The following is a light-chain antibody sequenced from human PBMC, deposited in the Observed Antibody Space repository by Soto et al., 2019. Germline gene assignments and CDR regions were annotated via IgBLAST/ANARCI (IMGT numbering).Light chain of an antibody. J-gene: IGKJ5*01. V-gene: IGKV1-9*01. CDR1: QVISSY. CDR2: SAS. CDR3: HQLYDYPLT. Sequence: DIQLTKSPSFLSASVEDKVTITCRASQVISSYLALYHQKPGKASDLLIYSASSLQSGASLRFSGIESRTEFTFTISSLQPEDFATYYYHQLYDYPLTFCQGTRLEIK.